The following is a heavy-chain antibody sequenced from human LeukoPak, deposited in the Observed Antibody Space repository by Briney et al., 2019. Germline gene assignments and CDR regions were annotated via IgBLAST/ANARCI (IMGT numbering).Heavy chain of an antibody. CDR3: VRGRVKGKY. J-gene: IGHJ4*02. CDR2: INHSGDA. D-gene: IGHD2/OR15-2a*01. V-gene: IGHV4-34*01. CDR1: GGSFSGYY. Sequence: SETLSLNCAVYGGSFSGYYWTWIRQPAGKGLEWIGEINHSGDANYNPSLKSRVTISVDTSKNQFSLKLSSVTAADTAVYYCVRGRVKGKYWGQGTLVTVSS.